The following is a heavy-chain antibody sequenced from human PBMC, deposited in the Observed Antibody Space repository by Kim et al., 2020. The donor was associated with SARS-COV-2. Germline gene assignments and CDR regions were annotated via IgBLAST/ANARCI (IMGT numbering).Heavy chain of an antibody. CDR1: GGSFSGYY. D-gene: IGHD3-22*01. Sequence: SETLSLTCAVYGGSFSGYYWSWIRQPPGKGLEWFGEINHSGSTNYNPSLKSRVTISVDTSKNQFSLKLSSVTAADTAVYYCARDNYYDSSATIDYWGQGTLVTVSS. J-gene: IGHJ4*02. V-gene: IGHV4-34*01. CDR3: ARDNYYDSSATIDY. CDR2: INHSGST.